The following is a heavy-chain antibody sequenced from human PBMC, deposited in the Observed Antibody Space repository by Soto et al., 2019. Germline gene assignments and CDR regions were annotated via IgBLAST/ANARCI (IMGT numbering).Heavy chain of an antibody. Sequence: GGSLRLSCAASGFTFSSYSINWVRQAPGKGLEWVSSIGSSSTYTYYADSLKGRLIISRDNAKNSVYLQINSLRVEDSAVYYCARDQVGMDVWGQGTPVPVSS. CDR1: GFTFSSYS. CDR3: ARDQVGMDV. V-gene: IGHV3-21*01. J-gene: IGHJ6*02. CDR2: IGSSSTYT.